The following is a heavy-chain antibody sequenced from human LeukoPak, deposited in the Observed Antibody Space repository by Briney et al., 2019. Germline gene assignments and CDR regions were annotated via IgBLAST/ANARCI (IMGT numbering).Heavy chain of an antibody. D-gene: IGHD3-16*02. CDR2: IYHSGST. CDR3: AREITFGGVIVQHFDY. V-gene: IGHV4-38-2*02. J-gene: IGHJ4*02. Sequence: SETLSLTCAVSGYSISSGYYWGWIRQPPGKGLEWIGSIYHSGSTYYNPSLKSRVTISVDTSKNQFSLKLSSVTAADTAVYYCAREITFGGVIVQHFDYWGQGTLVTVSS. CDR1: GYSISSGYY.